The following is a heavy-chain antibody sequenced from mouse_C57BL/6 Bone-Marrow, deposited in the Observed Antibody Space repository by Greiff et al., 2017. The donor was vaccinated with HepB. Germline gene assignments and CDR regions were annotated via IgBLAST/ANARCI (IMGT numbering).Heavy chain of an antibody. V-gene: IGHV5-16*01. J-gene: IGHJ2*01. Sequence: EVKVVQSEGGLVQPGSSMKLSCTASGFTFSDYYMAWVRQVPEKGLEWVANINYDGSSTYYLDSLKSRFIISRDNAKNILYLQMSSLKSEDTATYYCARGHYDYAFDYWGQGTTLTVSS. CDR1: GFTFSDYY. D-gene: IGHD2-4*01. CDR2: INYDGSST. CDR3: ARGHYDYAFDY.